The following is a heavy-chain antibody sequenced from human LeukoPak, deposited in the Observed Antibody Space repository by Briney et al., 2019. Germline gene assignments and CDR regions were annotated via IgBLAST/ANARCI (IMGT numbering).Heavy chain of an antibody. CDR3: ARVESAYSSGWYGY. D-gene: IGHD6-19*01. CDR2: INPNSGGT. Sequence: ASVKVSCKASGYTFTGYYMHWVRQAPGQGLEWMGWINPNSGGTNYAQKFQGRVTMTRDTSISTAYMELSRLRSDDTAVYYCARVESAYSSGWYGYWGQGTLVTVSS. CDR1: GYTFTGYY. J-gene: IGHJ4*02. V-gene: IGHV1-2*02.